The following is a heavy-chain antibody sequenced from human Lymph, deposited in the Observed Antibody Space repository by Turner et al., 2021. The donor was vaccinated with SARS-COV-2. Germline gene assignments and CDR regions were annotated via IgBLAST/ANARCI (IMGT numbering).Heavy chain of an antibody. CDR1: GFTFSRYE. D-gene: IGHD6-6*01. CDR2: ISSSGSTI. V-gene: IGHV3-48*03. CDR3: ARGALEYSSYFYYYGMDV. J-gene: IGHJ6*02. Sequence: EVQLVESGGGLVQPGGSLRLSCAASGFTFSRYEMNWVRQAPGKGLEWVSYISSSGSTIYYADSVKGRFTISRDNAKNSLYLQMNSLRAEDTAVYYCARGALEYSSYFYYYGMDVWGQGTTVTVSS.